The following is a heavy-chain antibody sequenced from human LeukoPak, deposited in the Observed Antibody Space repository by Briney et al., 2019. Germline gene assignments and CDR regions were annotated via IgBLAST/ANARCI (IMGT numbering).Heavy chain of an antibody. CDR3: ARGEFRHGRQVDY. CDR2: IYYTEHT. CDR1: VGCIFCSAYH. V-gene: IGHV4-31*03. J-gene: IGHJ4*02. Sequence: SEALSLTCSVSVGCIFCSAYHWSWFRQHPGKGLEWIGYIYYTEHTYYSPSLKSRVTISLDTSKNQFSLNLSTLNAADTAVYYCARGEFRHGRQVDYWGQGNRAAVTA. D-gene: IGHD2/OR15-2a*01.